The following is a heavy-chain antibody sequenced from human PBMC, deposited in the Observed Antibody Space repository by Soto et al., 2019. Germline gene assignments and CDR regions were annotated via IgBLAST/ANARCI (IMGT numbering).Heavy chain of an antibody. CDR2: INPNSGGT. Sequence: ASVKASCKASGYPFTGHYMHSVRQAPGQGLEWMGWINPNSGGTNYAQKFQGRVTMTRDTSISTAYMELSRLRSDDTAVYYCARERNAVPADNWGQGTRVTVSS. V-gene: IGHV1-2*02. CDR1: GYPFTGHY. J-gene: IGHJ4*02. CDR3: ARERNAVPADN. D-gene: IGHD2-2*01.